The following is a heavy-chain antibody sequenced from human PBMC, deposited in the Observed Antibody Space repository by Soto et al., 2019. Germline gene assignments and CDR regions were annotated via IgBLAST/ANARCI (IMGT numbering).Heavy chain of an antibody. CDR2: ISYDGSNK. J-gene: IGHJ6*02. CDR3: ASGAVVTQYTYYGMDV. V-gene: IGHV3-30-3*01. Sequence: LRLSCAASGLTFSSYAMHWVRQAPGKGLEWVAVISYDGSNKYYADSVKGRFTISRDNSKNTLYLQMNSLRAEDTAVYYCASGAVVTQYTYYGMDVWGQGTTVTVSS. D-gene: IGHD2-21*02. CDR1: GLTFSSYA.